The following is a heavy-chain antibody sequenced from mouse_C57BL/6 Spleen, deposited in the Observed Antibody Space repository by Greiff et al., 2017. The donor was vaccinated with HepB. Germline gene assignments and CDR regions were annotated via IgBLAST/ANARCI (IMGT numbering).Heavy chain of an antibody. CDR2: IYPRSGNT. J-gene: IGHJ2*01. CDR1: GYTFTSYG. Sequence: QVQLQQSGAELARPGASVKLSCKASGYTFTSYGISWVKQRTGQGLEWIGEIYPRSGNTYYNEKFKGKATLTADKSSSTAYMELRSLTSEDSAVYFCARREDGNYLFDDWGQGSTLTVSS. V-gene: IGHV1-81*01. D-gene: IGHD2-1*01. CDR3: ARREDGNYLFDD.